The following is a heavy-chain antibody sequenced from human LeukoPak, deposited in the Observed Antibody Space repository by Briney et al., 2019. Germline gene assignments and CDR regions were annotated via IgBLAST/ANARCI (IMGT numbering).Heavy chain of an antibody. CDR2: IKSKTDGGTT. D-gene: IGHD3-10*01. J-gene: IGHJ3*02. Sequence: GGSLRLSCAASGFTFSNAWMSWVRQAPGKGLAWVGRIKSKTDGGTTDYAAPVKGRFTISRDNSKNTLYLQMNSLKTEDTAVYYCTTDWAMVRGVTDAFDIWGQGTMVTVSS. CDR3: TTDWAMVRGVTDAFDI. V-gene: IGHV3-15*01. CDR1: GFTFSNAW.